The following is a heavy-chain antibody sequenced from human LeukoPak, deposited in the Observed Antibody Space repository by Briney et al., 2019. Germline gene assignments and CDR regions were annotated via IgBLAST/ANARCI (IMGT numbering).Heavy chain of an antibody. V-gene: IGHV1-46*01. D-gene: IGHD6-19*01. Sequence: GASVKVSCKASGYTSTGYYMHWVRPAPGQGLEWMGIINSSGGTTSYAQKFQGRVTMTRDTSTSTVYMELSSLRSEDTAMYYCARAGWYYFDYWGQGTLVTVSS. CDR1: GYTSTGYY. CDR2: INSSGGTT. CDR3: ARAGWYYFDY. J-gene: IGHJ4*02.